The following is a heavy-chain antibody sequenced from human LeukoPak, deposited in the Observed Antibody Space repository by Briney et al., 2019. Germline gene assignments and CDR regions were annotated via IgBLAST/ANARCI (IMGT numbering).Heavy chain of an antibody. Sequence: GGSLRLSCAASGFTFSDYYVSWIRQTPGKGLEWLAYISNSADTRKYADSVTGRFTISRDNAKNSVFLQMNSLRAEDSGVYYCARDVRGRTPLKLGMKWFDPWGQGTRVTVSS. D-gene: IGHD7-27*01. CDR1: GFTFSDYY. CDR2: ISNSADTR. CDR3: ARDVRGRTPLKLGMKWFDP. J-gene: IGHJ5*02. V-gene: IGHV3-11*01.